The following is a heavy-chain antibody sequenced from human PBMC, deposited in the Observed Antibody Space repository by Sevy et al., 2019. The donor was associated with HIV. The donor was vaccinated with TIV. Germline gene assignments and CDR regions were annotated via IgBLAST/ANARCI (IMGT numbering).Heavy chain of an antibody. V-gene: IGHV1-24*01. D-gene: IGHD3-22*01. Sequence: ASVKVSCKVSGYTLIQISMHWVRQAPGRWLEWMGSFDPEDGETIYAQKFQGRLTMTEDTSTDTAYMEMSSLKSEDTAVYYCAATKDYYESSGDPFDYWGQGTLVTVSS. CDR1: GYTLIQIS. J-gene: IGHJ4*02. CDR3: AATKDYYESSGDPFDY. CDR2: FDPEDGET.